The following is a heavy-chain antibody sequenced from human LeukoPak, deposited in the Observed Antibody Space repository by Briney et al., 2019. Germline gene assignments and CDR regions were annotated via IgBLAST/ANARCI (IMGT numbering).Heavy chain of an antibody. V-gene: IGHV4-59*08. Sequence: SETLSLTCTVSGGSISSSYWSWIRQPPGKGLEWIGYIYYSGTTNYNPSLKSRLTISVDTSKNQFSLKLSSVTAADTAVYYCARRGFCSGGTCLTLDLWGQGTLVTVSS. D-gene: IGHD2-15*01. CDR1: GGSISSSY. J-gene: IGHJ5*02. CDR3: ARRGFCSGGTCLTLDL. CDR2: IYYSGTT.